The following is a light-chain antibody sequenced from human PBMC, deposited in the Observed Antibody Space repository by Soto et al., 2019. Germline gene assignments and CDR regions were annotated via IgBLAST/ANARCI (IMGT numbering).Light chain of an antibody. CDR1: SSNIGNNY. V-gene: IGLV1-51*02. CDR3: GTWDSSLSAYV. Sequence: QSVLTQPPSVSAAPGQKVTISCSGSSSNIGNNYVSWYQQLPGTAPKLLIYENYKRPSGIPDRFSGSKSGTSATLGITGLQTGDEADYYCGTWDSSLSAYVFGTGTKLTVL. CDR2: ENY. J-gene: IGLJ1*01.